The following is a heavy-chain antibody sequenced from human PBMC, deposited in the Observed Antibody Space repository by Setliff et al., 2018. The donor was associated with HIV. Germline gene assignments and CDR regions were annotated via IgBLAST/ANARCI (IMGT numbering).Heavy chain of an antibody. CDR2: ISTYNGNT. Sequence: ASVKVSCKASGYMFTSYGIGWVRQAPGQGLEWMAWISTYNGNTNYAPQFQGRVTMTTDKFTNIVYMELRSLRSDDTAVYYCAAYREGYCNGDNCYSGNANWGQGTLVTVSS. CDR1: GYMFTSYG. J-gene: IGHJ4*02. V-gene: IGHV1-18*01. CDR3: AAYREGYCNGDNCYSGNAN. D-gene: IGHD2-15*01.